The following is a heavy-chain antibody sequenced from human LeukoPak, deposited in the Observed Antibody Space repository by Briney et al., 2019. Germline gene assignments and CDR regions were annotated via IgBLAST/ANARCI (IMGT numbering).Heavy chain of an antibody. CDR1: GFTFSSYR. J-gene: IGHJ4*02. V-gene: IGHV3-21*04. CDR3: ARETGNYFDY. CDR2: ISSSSSYR. D-gene: IGHD1-1*01. Sequence: PGGSLRLSCAASGFTFSSYRMNWVRQAPGKGLEWVSSISSSSSYRYYADSLKGRLTISRDNSKNSLYLQMNSLRAEDTAMYYCARETGNYFDYWGQGTLVTVSS.